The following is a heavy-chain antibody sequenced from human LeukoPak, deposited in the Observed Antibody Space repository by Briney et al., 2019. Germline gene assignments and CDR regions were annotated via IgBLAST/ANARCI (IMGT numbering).Heavy chain of an antibody. D-gene: IGHD3-10*01. V-gene: IGHV3-23*01. Sequence: GGSLRLSCAASGFTFSSYAMSWVRQAPGKGLEWVSAISGSGGSTYYADSVKGRFTISRDNSKNTLYLQMNSLRAEDTAVYYCAKDKGGFEEFDRLNYYYYYGMDVWGQGTTVTVSS. CDR1: GFTFSSYA. CDR2: ISGSGGST. CDR3: AKDKGGFEEFDRLNYYYYYGMDV. J-gene: IGHJ6*02.